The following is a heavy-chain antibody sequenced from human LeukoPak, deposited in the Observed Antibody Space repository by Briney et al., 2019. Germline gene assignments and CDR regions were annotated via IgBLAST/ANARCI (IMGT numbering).Heavy chain of an antibody. D-gene: IGHD3-10*01. CDR2: IYYSGSA. V-gene: IGHV4-59*01. CDR3: LRSYWAGKYFYH. CDR1: GGSISTYY. J-gene: IGHJ4*02. Sequence: SETLSLTCTVSGGSISTYYWSWIRQPPGKGLEWIGYIYYSGSANYNPSLKSRVTISVDTSKNQFSLRCNSVTAADTPVYYFLRSYWAGKYFYHRGQGTLVTVSS.